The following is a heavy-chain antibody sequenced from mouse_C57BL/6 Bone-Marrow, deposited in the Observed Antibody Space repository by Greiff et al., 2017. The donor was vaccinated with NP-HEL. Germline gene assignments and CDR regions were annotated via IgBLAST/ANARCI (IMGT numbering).Heavy chain of an antibody. CDR3: VITTVVGGDYFDY. V-gene: IGHV1-55*01. CDR2: IYPGSGST. J-gene: IGHJ2*01. CDR1: GYTFTSYW. D-gene: IGHD1-1*01. Sequence: VKLQQPGAELVKPGASVKMSCKASGYTFTSYWITWVKQRPGQGLEWIGDIYPGSGSTNYNEKFKSKATLTVDTSSSTAYMQLSSLTSEDSSVYYCVITTVVGGDYFDYWGQGTTLTVSS.